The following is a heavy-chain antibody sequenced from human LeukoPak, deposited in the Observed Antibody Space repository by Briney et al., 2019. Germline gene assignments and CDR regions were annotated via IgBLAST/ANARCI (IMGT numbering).Heavy chain of an antibody. V-gene: IGHV4-59*08. CDR2: SYYTET. Sequence: PSETLSLTCTLSGASVSNYYWSWIRQSPGRGLEWIGYSYYTETSYNSSLKSRVTISADTSKNQFSLNLTSVTAADTAVYYCARAMSIAARLQTIFDYWGQGTLVTVSS. D-gene: IGHD6-6*01. CDR1: GASVSNYY. J-gene: IGHJ4*02. CDR3: ARAMSIAARLQTIFDY.